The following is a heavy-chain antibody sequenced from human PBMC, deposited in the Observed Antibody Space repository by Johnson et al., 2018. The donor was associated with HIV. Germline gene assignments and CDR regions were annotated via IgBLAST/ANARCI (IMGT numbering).Heavy chain of an antibody. CDR2: IGTAGDT. CDR3: ARKGMRRSIAAAGADAFDI. J-gene: IGHJ3*02. Sequence: EVQLVESGGGVVQPGRSLRLSCAASGFTFSSYDMHWVRQATGKGLEWVSAIGTAGDTYYPGSVKGRFTISRENAKNSLYLQMNSLRAGDTAVYYCARKGMRRSIAAAGADAFDIWGQGTMVTVSS. V-gene: IGHV3-13*01. CDR1: GFTFSSYD. D-gene: IGHD6-13*01.